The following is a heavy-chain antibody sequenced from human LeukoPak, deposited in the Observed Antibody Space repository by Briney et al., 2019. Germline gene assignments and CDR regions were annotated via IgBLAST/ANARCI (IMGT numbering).Heavy chain of an antibody. CDR2: IYHSGSX. CDR3: ARDPSGSGWRNFDY. D-gene: IGHD6-19*01. J-gene: IGHJ4*02. Sequence: SETXSLTCAVXXGXXXXXXXXXWXXXXXGXXLXWXGEIYHSGSXNYNPSLKSXVXISVDKSKNQFSLKLSSVTAADXAVYYCARDPSGSGWRNFDYWGQGTLVTVSS. CDR1: XGXXXXXXX. V-gene: IGHV4-4*02.